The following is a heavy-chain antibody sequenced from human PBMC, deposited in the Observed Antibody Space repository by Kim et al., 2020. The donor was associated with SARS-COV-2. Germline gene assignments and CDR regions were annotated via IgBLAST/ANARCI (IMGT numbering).Heavy chain of an antibody. CDR1: GYTFTSYA. V-gene: IGHV1-3*01. Sequence: ASVKVSCKASGYTFTSYAMHWVRQAPGQRLEWMGWINAGNGNTKYSQKFQGRVTITRDTSASTAYMELSSLRSEDTAVYYCARVARIATNWFDPWGQGTLVTVSS. J-gene: IGHJ5*02. CDR2: INAGNGNT. CDR3: ARVARIATNWFDP. D-gene: IGHD6-13*01.